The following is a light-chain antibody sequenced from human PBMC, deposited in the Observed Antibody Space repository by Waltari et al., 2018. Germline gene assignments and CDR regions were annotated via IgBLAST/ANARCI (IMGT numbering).Light chain of an antibody. CDR2: LGS. J-gene: IGKJ5*01. Sequence: DIVMTQSPLSLPVTPGEPASISCRSSQSLLQSNGYNYLDWYLQKPGQSPQLLIHLGSNRAPGVPDRFSGTGSGTDFTLKISRVEAEDVGIYYCMQALQTPATFGKGTRLEIK. CDR1: QSLLQSNGYNY. CDR3: MQALQTPAT. V-gene: IGKV2-28*01.